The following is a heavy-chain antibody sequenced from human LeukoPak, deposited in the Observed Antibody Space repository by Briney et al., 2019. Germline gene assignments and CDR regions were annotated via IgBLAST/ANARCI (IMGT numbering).Heavy chain of an antibody. CDR2: ISSSSSTI. J-gene: IGHJ1*01. Sequence: GGSLRLSCAASGFTFSSYAMNWVRQAPGKGLEWVSYISSSSSTIYYADSVKGRFTISRDNAKNSLYLQMNSLRAEDTAVYYCARGPRGYDSSGYPEFFQHWGQGTLVTVSS. CDR3: ARGPRGYDSSGYPEFFQH. CDR1: GFTFSSYA. D-gene: IGHD3-22*01. V-gene: IGHV3-48*01.